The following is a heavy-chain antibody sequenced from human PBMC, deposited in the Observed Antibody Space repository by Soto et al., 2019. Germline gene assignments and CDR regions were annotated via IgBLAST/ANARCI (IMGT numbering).Heavy chain of an antibody. CDR2: ISGYNAKT. CDR1: GYTVTIYV. Sequence: GVSVKVSCKSSGYTVTIYVLSWVHQAPGRGLEWMGWISGYNAKTNYAQKVQGRVTMTTDTSTRTAYLELSSLRSDATAVYYCARARLRFLEWYPRDYWGQGTLVTVSA. J-gene: IGHJ4*02. V-gene: IGHV1-18*01. CDR3: ARARLRFLEWYPRDY. D-gene: IGHD3-3*01.